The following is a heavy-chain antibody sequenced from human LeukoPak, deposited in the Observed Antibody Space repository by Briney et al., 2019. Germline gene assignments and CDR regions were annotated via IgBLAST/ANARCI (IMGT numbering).Heavy chain of an antibody. D-gene: IGHD6-19*01. CDR2: ISSSSSYI. Sequence: PGGSLRLSCAASGFTFSSYSMNWVRQAPGKGLEWVSSISSSSSYIYYADSVKGRFTISRDNSKNTLYLQMNSLRAEDTAVYYCAKGGYSSTYYFDYWGQGTLVTVSS. V-gene: IGHV3-21*04. CDR3: AKGGYSSTYYFDY. CDR1: GFTFSSYS. J-gene: IGHJ4*02.